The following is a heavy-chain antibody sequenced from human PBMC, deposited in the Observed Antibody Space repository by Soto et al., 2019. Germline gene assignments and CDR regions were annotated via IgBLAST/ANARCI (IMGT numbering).Heavy chain of an antibody. V-gene: IGHV3-33*01. D-gene: IGHD2-2*01. CDR2: IWYDGSNK. CDR3: ARAIRVWDIVVVPAAEGHGMDV. CDR1: GFTFSSYG. Sequence: PGGSLRLSCAASGFTFSSYGMHWVRQAPGKGLEWVAVIWYDGSNKYYADSVKGRFTISRDNSKNTLYLQMNSLRAEDTAVYYCARAIRVWDIVVVPAAEGHGMDVWGQGTTVTVSS. J-gene: IGHJ6*02.